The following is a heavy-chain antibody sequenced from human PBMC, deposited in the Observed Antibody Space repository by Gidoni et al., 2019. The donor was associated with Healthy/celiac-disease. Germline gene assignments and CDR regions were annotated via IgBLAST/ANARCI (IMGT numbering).Heavy chain of an antibody. CDR2: SNHSGST. Sequence: QVQLQQWGAGPFKPSETLSLTCAVYGGSFSGYYWSRIRQPPGKGLDGIGESNHSGSTNYDPSLKSRVTISVDTAKNKFSLKLSSVTSADTVVYYCASSGERCSGGSCYWFDPWGQGTLVTVSS. CDR3: ASSGERCSGGSCYWFDP. J-gene: IGHJ5*02. CDR1: GGSFSGYY. V-gene: IGHV4-34*01. D-gene: IGHD2-15*01.